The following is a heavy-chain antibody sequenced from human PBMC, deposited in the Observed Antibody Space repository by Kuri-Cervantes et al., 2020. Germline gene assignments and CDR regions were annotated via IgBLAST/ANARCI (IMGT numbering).Heavy chain of an antibody. V-gene: IGHV3-11*04. CDR1: GFTFSDYY. CDR2: ISSGGSDL. J-gene: IGHJ4*02. D-gene: IGHD3-10*02. Sequence: GESLKISCAASGFTFSDYYMSWIRQAPGKGLEWVSYISSGGSDLYYTDSVKGRFTISRDNAKNSLYLQMNSLRAEDTAVYYCARVFRPLFGPLLGGYFDYWGQGTLVTVSS. CDR3: ARVFRPLFGPLLGGYFDY.